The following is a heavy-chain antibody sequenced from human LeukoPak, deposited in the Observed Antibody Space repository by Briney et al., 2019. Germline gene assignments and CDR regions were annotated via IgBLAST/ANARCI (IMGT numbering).Heavy chain of an antibody. Sequence: GGSLRLSCAASGFTFSSYSMNWVRQAPGKGLEWVSYISSSSNTIYNADSVKGRFTIFRDNATNSLYLQMNSLRDDDTAGYYCARSDWFDPWGQGTLVTVSS. CDR3: ARSDWFDP. V-gene: IGHV3-48*02. J-gene: IGHJ5*02. CDR2: ISSSSNTI. CDR1: GFTFSSYS.